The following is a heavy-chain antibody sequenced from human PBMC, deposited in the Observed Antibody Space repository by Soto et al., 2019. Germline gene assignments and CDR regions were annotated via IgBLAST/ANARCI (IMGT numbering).Heavy chain of an antibody. CDR2: INHSGST. CDR3: ARGLEYRGYGGTWFDP. Sequence: PSETLSLTCAVYGGSFSGYYRSWIRQPPGKGLEWIGEINHSGSTNYNPSLKSRVTISVDTSKNQFSLKLSSVTAADTAVYYCARGLEYRGYGGTWFDPWGQGTLVTVSS. D-gene: IGHD5-12*01. V-gene: IGHV4-34*01. CDR1: GGSFSGYY. J-gene: IGHJ5*02.